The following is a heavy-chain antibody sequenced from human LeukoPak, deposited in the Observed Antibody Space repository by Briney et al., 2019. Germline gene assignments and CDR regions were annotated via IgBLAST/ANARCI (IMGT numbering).Heavy chain of an antibody. CDR3: ARHETPSAYYDSSGFHLDY. CDR2: IYTSGST. V-gene: IGHV4-61*02. CDR1: GGSISSGSYY. J-gene: IGHJ4*02. D-gene: IGHD3-22*01. Sequence: SETLSLTCTVSGGSISSGSYYWSWIRQPAGKGLEWIGRIYTSGSTNYNPSLKSRVTISVDTSKNQFSLKLSSVTAADTAVYYCARHETPSAYYDSSGFHLDYWGQGTLVTVSS.